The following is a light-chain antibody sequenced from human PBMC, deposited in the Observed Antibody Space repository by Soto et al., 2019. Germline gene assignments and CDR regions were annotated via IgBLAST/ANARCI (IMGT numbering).Light chain of an antibody. CDR2: GAS. Sequence: EIVLTQSPGTLSLSPGERATLSCRASQSVSSSYLAWYQQKPGQAPRPLIYGASSRAIGIPDRFSGSGSGTDFTLTISRLEPEEFAVDYCQQYGSSPWTFCQGTKVESK. CDR3: QQYGSSPWT. V-gene: IGKV3-20*01. J-gene: IGKJ1*01. CDR1: QSVSSSY.